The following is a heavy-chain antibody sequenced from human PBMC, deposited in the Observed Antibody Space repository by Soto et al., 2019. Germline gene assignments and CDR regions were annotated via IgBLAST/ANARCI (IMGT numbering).Heavy chain of an antibody. CDR2: IYYSGST. Sequence: SLTCTVSGGSISSGDYYWSWIRQPPGKGLEWIGYIYYSGSTYYNPSLKSRVTISVDTSKNQFSLKLSSVTAADTAVYYCARDANVEMATITYYYYGMDVWGQGTTVTVSS. V-gene: IGHV4-30-4*01. CDR3: ARDANVEMATITYYYYGMDV. CDR1: GGSISSGDYY. J-gene: IGHJ6*02. D-gene: IGHD5-12*01.